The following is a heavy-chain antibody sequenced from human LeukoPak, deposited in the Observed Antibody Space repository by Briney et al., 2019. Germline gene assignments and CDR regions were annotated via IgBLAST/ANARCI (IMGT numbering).Heavy chain of an antibody. Sequence: ASETLSLTCTVSGGSIRSYYWRWIRQPPGKGLEWIGYIYYSGSTNYNPSLKSRVSISVDTSKNRFSLKLSSVTAADTAVYYCARTGSTVTMLYPFDHWGQGTLVTVSS. J-gene: IGHJ4*02. CDR2: IYYSGST. CDR3: ARTGSTVTMLYPFDH. V-gene: IGHV4-59*01. D-gene: IGHD4-17*01. CDR1: GGSIRSYY.